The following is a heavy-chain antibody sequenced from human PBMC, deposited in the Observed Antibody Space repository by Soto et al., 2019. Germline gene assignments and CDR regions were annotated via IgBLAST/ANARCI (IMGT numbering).Heavy chain of an antibody. V-gene: IGHV4-39*01. CDR3: ARHKNPYGLHLGELSFFAFDI. J-gene: IGHJ3*02. Sequence: SETLSLTCTVSGGSISSSSYYWGWIRQPPGKGLEWIGSIYYSGSTYYNPSLKSRVTISVDTSKNQFSLKLSSVTAADTAVYYCARHKNPYGLHLGELSFFAFDIWGQGTMVTVSS. D-gene: IGHD3-16*02. CDR1: GGSISSSSYY. CDR2: IYYSGST.